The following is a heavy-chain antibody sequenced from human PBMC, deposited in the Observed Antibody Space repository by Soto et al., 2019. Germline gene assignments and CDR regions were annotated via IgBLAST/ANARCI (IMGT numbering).Heavy chain of an antibody. CDR1: GFSFNTYA. V-gene: IGHV3-23*01. Sequence: PGGSLRLSCVGSGFSFNTYAMNWVRQAPGKGLEWVSAISGNGGAALYADAVKGRFTISRDNSKNTLYLQLNSLRAEDTAVYYCGKIIATSDTAYWGQGSLVTVSS. CDR3: GKIIATSDTAY. D-gene: IGHD6-13*01. CDR2: ISGNGGAA. J-gene: IGHJ4*02.